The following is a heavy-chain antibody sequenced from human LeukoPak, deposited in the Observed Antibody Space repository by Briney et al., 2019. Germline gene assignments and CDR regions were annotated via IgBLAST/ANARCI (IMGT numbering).Heavy chain of an antibody. Sequence: SETLSLTCTVPGGSISSYYWSWIRQPPGRGLEWMGDISHTTSTNYNPSLESRVTISVDTSKNQFSLKLTSVTAADTAVYYCARALASGRLPYFDYWGQGTLVTVSS. CDR2: ISHTTST. CDR1: GGSISSYY. V-gene: IGHV4-59*01. D-gene: IGHD5-12*01. CDR3: ARALASGRLPYFDY. J-gene: IGHJ4*02.